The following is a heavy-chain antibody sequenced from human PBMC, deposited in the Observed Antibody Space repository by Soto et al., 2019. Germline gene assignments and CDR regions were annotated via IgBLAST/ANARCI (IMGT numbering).Heavy chain of an antibody. CDR3: AKDWNDANYDYGTDV. Sequence: QVQLVESGGGVVQPGRSLRLSCVASVFAFSSFGMHWVRQAPGKGLEWVAFISHDGSKKKFVDSVKGRFTISRDDSGNTLYLQMNSLRADDTAVYFCAKDWNDANYDYGTDVWGQGTTVTVSS. J-gene: IGHJ6*02. D-gene: IGHD1-1*01. CDR1: VFAFSSFG. CDR2: ISHDGSKK. V-gene: IGHV3-30*18.